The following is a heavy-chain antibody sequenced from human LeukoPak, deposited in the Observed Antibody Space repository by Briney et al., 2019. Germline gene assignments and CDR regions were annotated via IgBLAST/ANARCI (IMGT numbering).Heavy chain of an antibody. D-gene: IGHD4-17*01. J-gene: IGHJ5*02. V-gene: IGHV4-31*02. Sequence: SETLSLTCNVSGGSISIDGYYWSWIRQHPGKGLEWIGYIYYSGSTYYNPSLKSRVTISVDTSNNQFSLKLRSVTAADTAVYYCATVYGDYVLSGHDWFDPWGQGTLVTVSS. CDR3: ATVYGDYVLSGHDWFDP. CDR2: IYYSGST. CDR1: GGSISIDGYY.